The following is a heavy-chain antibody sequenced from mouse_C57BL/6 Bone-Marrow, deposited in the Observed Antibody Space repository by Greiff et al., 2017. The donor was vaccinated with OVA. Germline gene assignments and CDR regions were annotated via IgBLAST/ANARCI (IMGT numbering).Heavy chain of an antibody. CDR2: FHPYNDDT. CDR3: ARRDDDYYGLDY. Sequence: QVQLQQSGAELVKPGDSVKISCTASGYTFTTYPIEWMKQNHGKSLEWIGNFHPYNDDTKYNEKFKGKATFTVEKSTSTVYLELSRLTSDDSAVYYCARRDDDYYGLDYWGQGTTVTVSS. CDR1: GYTFTTYP. D-gene: IGHD2-3*01. J-gene: IGHJ2*01. V-gene: IGHV1-47*01.